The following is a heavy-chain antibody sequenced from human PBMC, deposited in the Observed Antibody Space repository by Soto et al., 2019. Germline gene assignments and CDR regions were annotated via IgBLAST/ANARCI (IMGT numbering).Heavy chain of an antibody. V-gene: IGHV4-59*01. Sequence: SETLSLTCTVSVGSITGYYWSWIRQSPGKGLEWIGCSYYTWANNYNPSLKSRVTISVDTSKNQFSLTLSSATAADTAVYYCARDSPVRTGIDYSGQCTLVTLGS. CDR1: VGSITGYY. D-gene: IGHD1-1*01. J-gene: IGHJ4*02. CDR3: ARDSPVRTGIDY. CDR2: SYYTWAN.